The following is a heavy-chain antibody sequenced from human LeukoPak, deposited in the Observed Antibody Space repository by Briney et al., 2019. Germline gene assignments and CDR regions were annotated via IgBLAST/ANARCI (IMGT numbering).Heavy chain of an antibody. CDR1: GFTFSDYY. Sequence: GGSLRLSCAASGFTFSDYYMSWIRQAPGKGLEWVAYISTSGDSIYYADSVKGRFSISRDNAKNSLYLQMNSLKTEDTAVYYCVTALSHVFDYWGQGTLVTVSS. CDR2: ISTSGDSI. J-gene: IGHJ4*02. CDR3: VTALSHVFDY. V-gene: IGHV3-11*01.